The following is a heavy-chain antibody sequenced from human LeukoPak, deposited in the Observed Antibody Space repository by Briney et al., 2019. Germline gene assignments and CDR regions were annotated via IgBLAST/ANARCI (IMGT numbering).Heavy chain of an antibody. J-gene: IGHJ5*02. CDR3: VREGVWSGWFDT. Sequence: PSETLSLTCTVSGGSISSYYWSWIRQPPGKGLEWIGYIYYSGSTNYNPSLESRVTISVDTSKNQFSLKLNSVTAADTAVYYRVREGVWSGWFDTWGQGTLVTVSS. V-gene: IGHV4-59*01. D-gene: IGHD2-21*01. CDR1: GGSISSYY. CDR2: IYYSGST.